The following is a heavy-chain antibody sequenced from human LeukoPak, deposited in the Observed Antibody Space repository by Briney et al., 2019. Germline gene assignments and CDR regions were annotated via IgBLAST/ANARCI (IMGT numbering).Heavy chain of an antibody. CDR1: GFTFRSYD. D-gene: IGHD3-3*01. CDR3: ARMESNYYYMDV. CDR2: ICTAGDT. Sequence: GGSLRLSCAASGFTFRSYDMHWVPQAPGKGLEWVSSICTAGDTYYPGSVKGRFTISRENAKNSLYLQMNSLRAEDTAVYYCARMESNYYYMDVWGKGTTVTVSS. V-gene: IGHV3-13*01. J-gene: IGHJ6*03.